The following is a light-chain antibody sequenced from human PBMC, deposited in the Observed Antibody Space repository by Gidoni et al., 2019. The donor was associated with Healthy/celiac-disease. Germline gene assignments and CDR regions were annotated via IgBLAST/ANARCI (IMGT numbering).Light chain of an antibody. V-gene: IGKV4-1*01. CDR2: WAS. CDR1: QSVFYSSNNKNY. J-gene: IGKJ5*01. Sequence: DIVMTQSPDSLAVSLGERATINCKSSQSVFYSSNNKNYLAWYQQKPGQPPKLLIYWASTRESGVPDRFSGSGSGTDFTLTISSLQAEDVAVYYCQQYYSSITFXXXTRLEIK. CDR3: QQYYSSIT.